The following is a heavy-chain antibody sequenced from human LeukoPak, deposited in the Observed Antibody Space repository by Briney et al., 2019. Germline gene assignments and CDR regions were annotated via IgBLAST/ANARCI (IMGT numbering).Heavy chain of an antibody. V-gene: IGHV1-46*01. CDR2: INPSGGST. CDR1: GYTFTSYY. D-gene: IGHD3-22*01. J-gene: IGHJ5*02. CDR3: ARSEYDSSGYSHWFDP. Sequence: ASVKVSCKASGYTFTSYYMHWVRQAPGQGLKWMGIINPSGGSTSYAQKFQGRVTMTRDTSTSTVYMELSSLRSEDTAVYYCARSEYDSSGYSHWFDPWGQGTLVTVSS.